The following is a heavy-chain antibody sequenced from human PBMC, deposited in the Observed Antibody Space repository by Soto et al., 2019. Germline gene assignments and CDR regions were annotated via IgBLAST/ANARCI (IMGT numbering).Heavy chain of an antibody. D-gene: IGHD3-22*01. Sequence: PGGSLRLSCAASGFTFSRNAMSWVRQAPGKGLEWVSGISGGGGATYYADSVKGRFTISRDNSKNTLYLQMNSLRAEDTAIYYCAKRYYDSSGYYPYYFDYWGQGTLVTVSS. CDR1: GFTFSRNA. CDR3: AKRYYDSSGYYPYYFDY. V-gene: IGHV3-23*01. CDR2: ISGGGGAT. J-gene: IGHJ4*02.